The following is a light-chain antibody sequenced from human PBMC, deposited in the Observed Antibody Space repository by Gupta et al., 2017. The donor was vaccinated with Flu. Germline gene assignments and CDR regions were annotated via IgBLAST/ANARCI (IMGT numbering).Light chain of an antibody. V-gene: IGKV3-15*01. CDR3: QHYNNWPPWT. J-gene: IGKJ1*01. CDR2: RAS. CDR1: QSVSTN. Sequence: EIVMTQSPATLSVSPGERATLSCRASQSVSTNLAWYQQKPGQAPRLLIYRASTSDTGVPARFSGSGSGTEVSLTISSRQSEDFAVYYCQHYNNWPPWTFGQGTKVEIK.